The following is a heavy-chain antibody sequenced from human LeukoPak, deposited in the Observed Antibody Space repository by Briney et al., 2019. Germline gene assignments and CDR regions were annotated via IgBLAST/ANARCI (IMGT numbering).Heavy chain of an antibody. Sequence: GASVKVSCKASGYTFTSYDINWVRQATGQGLEWMGWINPNSGGTNYAQKFQGWVTMTRDTSISTAYMELSRLRSVDTAVYYCAVGIVGATNYFDYWGQGTLVTVSS. J-gene: IGHJ4*02. CDR1: GYTFTSYD. V-gene: IGHV1-2*04. CDR2: INPNSGGT. D-gene: IGHD1-26*01. CDR3: AVGIVGATNYFDY.